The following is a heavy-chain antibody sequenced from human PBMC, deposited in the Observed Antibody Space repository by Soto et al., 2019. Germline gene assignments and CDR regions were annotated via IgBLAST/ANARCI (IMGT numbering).Heavy chain of an antibody. V-gene: IGHV1-58*01. CDR3: AVDDLSTDNKYYYDSSGYSPNFDY. CDR2: IVVGSGNT. CDR1: GCTFTSSA. D-gene: IGHD3-22*01. Sequence: GASVKASCKASGCTFTSSAVQWVRQARGQRLEWIGWIVVGSGNTNYAQKFQERVTITRDMSTSTAYMELSSLRSEDTAVYYCAVDDLSTDNKYYYDSSGYSPNFDYWGQGTLVTVSS. J-gene: IGHJ4*02.